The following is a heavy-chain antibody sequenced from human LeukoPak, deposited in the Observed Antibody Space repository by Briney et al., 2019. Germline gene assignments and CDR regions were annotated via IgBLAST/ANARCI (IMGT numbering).Heavy chain of an antibody. J-gene: IGHJ5*02. CDR3: ARRAADIVATIAWFDP. D-gene: IGHD5-12*01. CDR2: IIPILGIA. V-gene: IGHV1-69*04. CDR1: RGTFISYA. Sequence: ASVKVSCKASRGTFISYAISWVRQAPGQGLEWMGRIIPILGIANYAQKFQGRVTITADKSTSTAYMELSSLRSEDTAVYYCARRAADIVATIAWFDPWGQGTLVTVSS.